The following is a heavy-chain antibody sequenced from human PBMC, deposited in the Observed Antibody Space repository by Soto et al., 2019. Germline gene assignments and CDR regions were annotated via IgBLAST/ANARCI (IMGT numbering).Heavy chain of an antibody. D-gene: IGHD2-15*01. CDR3: ARGRVASSD. Sequence: EVQLVESGGGLVQPGESLRLSCASSGFTFSGSWMTWVRQAPGKGLEWVASVKGDGSEENYADAVKGRFTISRDNPKNSVSLQMNSLRVEDTAVYYCARGRVASSDWGQGTLVTVSS. CDR1: GFTFSGSW. J-gene: IGHJ4*02. V-gene: IGHV3-7*03. CDR2: VKGDGSEE.